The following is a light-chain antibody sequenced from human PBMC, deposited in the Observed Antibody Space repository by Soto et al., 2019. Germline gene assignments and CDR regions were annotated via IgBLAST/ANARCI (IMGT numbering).Light chain of an antibody. CDR1: ASDIGAYDY. CDR3: TSFAPGRVYV. Sequence: QSALTQPSTVSVSPGQTITVHCRRTASDIGAYDYVSWYHQHPGRAPKRIIYEVSHRFSGLSYRFSGSKSGNTASLTISGLQAEDEGDYYCTSFAPGRVYVFGSGTKVTVL. CDR2: EVS. J-gene: IGLJ1*01. V-gene: IGLV2-14*03.